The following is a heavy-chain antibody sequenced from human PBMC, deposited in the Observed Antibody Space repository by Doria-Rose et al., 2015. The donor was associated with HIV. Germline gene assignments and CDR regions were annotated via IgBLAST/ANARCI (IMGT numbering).Heavy chain of an antibody. V-gene: IGHV4-31*03. CDR3: ARMGSYRELDY. CDR2: TYYTGTS. CDR1: GASVSSRGYY. J-gene: IGHJ4*02. Sequence: QVQLVQSGPGLVKPSETLSLTCSVSGASVSSRGYYWNWIRQVPGKGLESLGYTYYTGTSDYSPSLKSRLNMAVDTSKNQFSLKLSFVTVADTAVYYCARMGSYRELDYWGQGDLVIVSA. D-gene: IGHD3-3*01.